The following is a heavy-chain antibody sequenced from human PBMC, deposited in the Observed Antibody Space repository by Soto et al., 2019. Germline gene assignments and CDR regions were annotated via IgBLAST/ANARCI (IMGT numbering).Heavy chain of an antibody. CDR3: ARDPAAPPLYYYYGMDV. CDR1: GYTFISYY. CDR2: INPSGGST. D-gene: IGHD6-13*01. V-gene: IGHV1-46*01. J-gene: IGHJ6*02. Sequence: QVQLVQSGAEVKKPGASVKVSCKASGYTFISYYMHWVRQAPGQGLEWMGIINPSGGSTSYAQKFQGRVTMTRDTSTSTVYMELSSLRSEDTAVYYCARDPAAPPLYYYYGMDVWGQGTTVTVSS.